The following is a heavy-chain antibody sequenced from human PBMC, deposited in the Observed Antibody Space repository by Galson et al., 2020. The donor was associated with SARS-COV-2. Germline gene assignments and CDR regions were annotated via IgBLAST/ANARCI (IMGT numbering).Heavy chain of an antibody. V-gene: IGHV2-5*02. D-gene: IGHD1-20*01. J-gene: IGHJ5*02. CDR2: IFWDNDK. Sequence: KMSGPTLVQPTQTLTLTCTFSGFSLNTSGVGVGWIRQPPGKALEWLALIFWDNDKWYSPSLKSRLNINNDSSKNQVVLTMTNMDPMDTATYYCAHSSGWAVTGHNWLDPWGQGTLVTVSS. CDR3: AHSSGWAVTGHNWLDP. CDR1: GFSLNTSGVG.